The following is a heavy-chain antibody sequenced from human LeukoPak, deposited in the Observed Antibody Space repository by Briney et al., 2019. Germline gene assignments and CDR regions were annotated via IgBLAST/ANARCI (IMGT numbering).Heavy chain of an antibody. CDR1: GGSISSYY. Sequence: PSETLSLTCTVSGGSISSYYWSWIRQPPGKGLEWIGYIFHSGTTYYNPSLESRVAISVDTSKNQFSLKLSSVTAADTAIYYCAREYTPIVGAVFGCWGQGTVVTVSA. J-gene: IGHJ4*02. CDR2: IFHSGTT. D-gene: IGHD1-26*01. V-gene: IGHV4-59*06. CDR3: AREYTPIVGAVFGC.